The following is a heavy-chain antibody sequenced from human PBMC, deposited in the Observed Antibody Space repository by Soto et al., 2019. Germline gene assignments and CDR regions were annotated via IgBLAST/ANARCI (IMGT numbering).Heavy chain of an antibody. V-gene: IGHV4-59*08. CDR2: MYYGGSP. CDR1: GGSISGYY. CDR3: ARSDYGAQYDY. D-gene: IGHD4-17*01. J-gene: IGHJ4*02. Sequence: PSETLSLTCTVSGGSISGYYWNWIRQPPGKGLEWIGYMYYGGSPHYNPSLRSRVTISGDTSKNQFSLKLSSVTASDTAIYYCARSDYGAQYDYWGQGTLVTVSS.